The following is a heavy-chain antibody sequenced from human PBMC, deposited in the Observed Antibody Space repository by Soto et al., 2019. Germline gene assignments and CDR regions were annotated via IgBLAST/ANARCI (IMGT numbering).Heavy chain of an antibody. J-gene: IGHJ4*02. CDR3: ERDHYLGGYSYGNFDC. D-gene: IGHD5-18*01. CDR1: GFTFSDYY. CDR2: ISSRSSYT. V-gene: IGHV3-11*06. Sequence: GGSLRLSCAASGFTFSDYYMSWIRQAPGKGLEWVSHISSRSSYTNYADSVKGRFTISRDNAKNTLYLQMNRLRADDTAVYYCERDHYLGGYSYGNFDCWGQGTLVTVSS.